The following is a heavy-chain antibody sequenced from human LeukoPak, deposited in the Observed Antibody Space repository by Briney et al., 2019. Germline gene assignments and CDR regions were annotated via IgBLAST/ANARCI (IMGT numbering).Heavy chain of an antibody. CDR3: AKDRRLPWDYFDS. V-gene: IGHV3-23*01. D-gene: IGHD5-12*01. Sequence: GGSLRLSCAASGFTFSSYAMSWLRQAPGRGLEWVSAIDGSGGSTYYADSVKGRFTISRDNSKTTLYLQMNSLRAEDTAIYYCAKDRRLPWDYFDSWGQGTLVTVSS. J-gene: IGHJ4*02. CDR2: IDGSGGST. CDR1: GFTFSSYA.